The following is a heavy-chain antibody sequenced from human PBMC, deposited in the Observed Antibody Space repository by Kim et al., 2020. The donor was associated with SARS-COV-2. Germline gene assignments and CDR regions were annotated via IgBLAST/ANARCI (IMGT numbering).Heavy chain of an antibody. CDR3: AREGRGIAVAGTSDY. J-gene: IGHJ4*02. Sequence: GGSLRLSCAASGFTFSSYEMNWVRQAPGKGLEWVSYISSSGSTIYYADSVKGRFTISRDNAKNSLYLQMNSLRAEDTAVYYCAREGRGIAVAGTSDYWGQATLVTVAS. V-gene: IGHV3-48*03. CDR1: GFTFSSYE. D-gene: IGHD6-19*01. CDR2: ISSSGSTI.